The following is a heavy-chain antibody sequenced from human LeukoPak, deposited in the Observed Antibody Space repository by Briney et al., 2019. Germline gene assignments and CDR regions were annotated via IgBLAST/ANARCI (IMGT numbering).Heavy chain of an antibody. Sequence: AASVKVSCKASGYTLTSYGISWVRQAPGQGLEWMGWISAYNGNTNYAQKLQGRVTMTTDTSTSTAYMELRSLRSDDTAVYYCASSVVPAAIGGGFDYWGQGTLVTVSS. D-gene: IGHD2-2*02. CDR3: ASSVVPAAIGGGFDY. J-gene: IGHJ4*02. CDR1: GYTLTSYG. V-gene: IGHV1-18*01. CDR2: ISAYNGNT.